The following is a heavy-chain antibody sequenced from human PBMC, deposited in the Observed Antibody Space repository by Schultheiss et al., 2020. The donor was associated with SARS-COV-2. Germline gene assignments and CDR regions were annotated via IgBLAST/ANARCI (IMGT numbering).Heavy chain of an antibody. CDR3: ARVGFARALGFDY. D-gene: IGHD5-12*01. CDR1: GGSISSSNW. V-gene: IGHV4-4*02. J-gene: IGHJ4*02. Sequence: SETLSLTCAVSGGSISSSNWWSWVRQPPGKGLEWIGEIYHSGSTNYNPSLKSRVTISVDTSKNQFSLKLSSVTAADTAVYYCARVGFARALGFDYWGQGTLVTVSS. CDR2: IYHSGST.